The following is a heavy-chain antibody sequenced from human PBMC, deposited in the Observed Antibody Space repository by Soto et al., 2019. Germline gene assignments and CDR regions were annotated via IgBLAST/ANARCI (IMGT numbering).Heavy chain of an antibody. CDR2: ISAYNGNT. CDR1: GYTFTSYG. Sequence: QVQLVQSGAEVKNSGASVKVSCKASGYTFTSYGISWVRQAPGQGLEWMGWISAYNGNTNYAQKLQGRVTMTTDTSTSTAYMELRSLRSDDTAVYYCARDLSGYSYGYYYYYGMDVWGQGTTVTVSS. CDR3: ARDLSGYSYGYYYYYGMDV. V-gene: IGHV1-18*01. D-gene: IGHD5-18*01. J-gene: IGHJ6*02.